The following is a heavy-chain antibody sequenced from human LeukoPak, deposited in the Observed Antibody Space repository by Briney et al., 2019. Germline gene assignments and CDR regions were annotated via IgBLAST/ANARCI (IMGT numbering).Heavy chain of an antibody. J-gene: IGHJ4*02. CDR1: GYSISSGYY. Sequence: SETLSLTCTVSGYSISSGYYWGWIRQPPGKGLEWIGSIYHSGRTFYNPSLKSRVTISVDTSKNQFSLNLSSVTAADTAVYYCARVSPSVMITFGGVAYYFDYWGQGTLVTVSS. V-gene: IGHV4-38-2*02. CDR3: ARVSPSVMITFGGVAYYFDY. D-gene: IGHD3-16*01. CDR2: IYHSGRT.